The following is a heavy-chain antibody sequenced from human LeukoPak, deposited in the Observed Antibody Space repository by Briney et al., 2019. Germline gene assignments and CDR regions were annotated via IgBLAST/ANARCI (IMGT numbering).Heavy chain of an antibody. Sequence: GGSLRLPCAASGFTFSSYAMSWVRQAPGKGLEWVSAISGSGGSTYYADSVKGRFTISRDNSKNTLYLQMNSLRAEDTAVYYCAKGGEQWLVFDWFDPWGQGTLVTVSS. CDR2: ISGSGGST. CDR3: AKGGEQWLVFDWFDP. CDR1: GFTFSSYA. D-gene: IGHD6-19*01. V-gene: IGHV3-23*01. J-gene: IGHJ5*02.